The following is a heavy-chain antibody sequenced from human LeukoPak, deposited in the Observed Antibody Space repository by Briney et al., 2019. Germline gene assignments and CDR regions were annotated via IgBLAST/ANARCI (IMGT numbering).Heavy chain of an antibody. CDR2: IGTAGDT. CDR3: ARGRDYYGSGTPLGY. D-gene: IGHD3-10*01. CDR1: GFTFSSYD. V-gene: IGHV3-13*01. Sequence: GGSLRLSCAASGFTFSSYDMHWVRQATGKGLEWVSAIGTAGDTYYPGSVKGRFTISRENAKNSLYLQMNSLRAGDTAVHYCARGRDYYGSGTPLGYWGQGTLVTVSS. J-gene: IGHJ4*02.